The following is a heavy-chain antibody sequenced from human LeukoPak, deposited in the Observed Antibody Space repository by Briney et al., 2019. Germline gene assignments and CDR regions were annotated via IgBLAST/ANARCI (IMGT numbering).Heavy chain of an antibody. Sequence: GGSLRLSCAASGFTFDDYGMSWVRQAPGKGLEWVSSISASDGDTYYADSVKGRFTISRDNSKNTLYLQMNSLRAEDTAVYYCAKDPMTTVTTVDSDWGQGTLVTVSS. J-gene: IGHJ4*02. CDR2: ISASDGDT. D-gene: IGHD4-17*01. CDR3: AKDPMTTVTTVDSD. V-gene: IGHV3-23*01. CDR1: GFTFDDYG.